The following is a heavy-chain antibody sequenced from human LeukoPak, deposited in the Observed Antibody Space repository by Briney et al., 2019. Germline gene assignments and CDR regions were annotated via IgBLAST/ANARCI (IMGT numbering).Heavy chain of an antibody. D-gene: IGHD5-12*01. V-gene: IGHV3-74*01. CDR1: GFTFSSYW. CDR3: ARVGEEGATGEY. CDR2: INSDGSST. Sequence: GGSLRLSCAASGFTFSSYWMHWVRQAPGEGLVWVSRINSDGSSTSYADSVKGRLTISRDNAKNTMYLEMNGLRAEDTAVYYCARVGEEGATGEYWGQGTLVTVSS. J-gene: IGHJ4*02.